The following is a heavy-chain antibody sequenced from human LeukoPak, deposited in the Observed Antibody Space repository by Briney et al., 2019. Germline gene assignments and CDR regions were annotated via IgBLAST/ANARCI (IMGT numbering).Heavy chain of an antibody. J-gene: IGHJ5*02. CDR3: ARRVDATRWFDP. CDR2: VSSDGGTK. V-gene: IGHV3-30*03. D-gene: IGHD2-15*01. Sequence: PGGSLRLSCVASRFTFSNHGMHWVRQAPGKGLEWVAVVSSDGGTKYYADSVKGRFTISRDNAKNMLYMQMNSLRDEDTAVYYCARRVDATRWFDPWGQGTLVTVSS. CDR1: RFTFSNHG.